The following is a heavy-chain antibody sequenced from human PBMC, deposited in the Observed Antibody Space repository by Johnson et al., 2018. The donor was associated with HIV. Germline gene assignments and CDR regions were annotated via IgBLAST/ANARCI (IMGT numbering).Heavy chain of an antibody. J-gene: IGHJ3*02. Sequence: VQLVESGGGVVQPGRSLTLSCAASAFSISTYGMHWVRQAPGKGLEWVSVIYSGGSTYYADAVKGRFTISRDNSKNTLYLQMNSLRAEDTAVYYCARDRSENAFDIWGQGTMVTVSS. CDR3: ARDRSENAFDI. CDR1: AFSISTYG. V-gene: IGHV3-66*01. CDR2: IYSGGST.